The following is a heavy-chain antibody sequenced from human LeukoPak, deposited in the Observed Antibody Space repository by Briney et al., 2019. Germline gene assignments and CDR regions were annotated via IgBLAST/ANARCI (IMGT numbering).Heavy chain of an antibody. CDR3: ATDLIVGPTTDLDY. CDR2: FDPKDGGT. V-gene: IGHV1-24*01. D-gene: IGHD1-26*01. CDR1: GYTLTELS. Sequence: ASVKVSCKVSGYTLTELSIHWVRQAPGKGLEWMGGFDPKDGGTIYAQNLQGRVTLTEDTSTDTAYMELSSLRSEDTAVYYCATDLIVGPTTDLDYWGQGTLVTVSS. J-gene: IGHJ4*02.